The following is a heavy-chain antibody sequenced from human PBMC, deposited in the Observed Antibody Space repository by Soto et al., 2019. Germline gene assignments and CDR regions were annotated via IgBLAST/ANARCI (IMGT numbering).Heavy chain of an antibody. CDR3: ARPRVDSMTRYYYYIDV. Sequence: SETLSLTCSVSGGSISSSNHYWGWIRQPPGKGLEWIGSIYYSGSIYYNPSLKSRVTISVDTSKNQFSLKLSSVTAADTAVYYCARPRVDSMTRYYYYIDVWGKGTTVTVSS. V-gene: IGHV4-39*01. D-gene: IGHD3-22*01. J-gene: IGHJ6*03. CDR1: GGSISSSNHY. CDR2: IYYSGSI.